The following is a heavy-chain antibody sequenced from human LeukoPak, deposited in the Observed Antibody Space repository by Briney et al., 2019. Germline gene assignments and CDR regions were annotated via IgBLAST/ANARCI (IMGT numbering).Heavy chain of an antibody. Sequence: ASVKVSCKGSGYDFTVYYMHWVRQAPGQGLGWMGWMDPKSGDTIYAPKFQGRVSMTTDTSIATAYMELSSLTFDDSAIYYCATKGGLTPNTLAMWGHGTMVTVSS. CDR3: ATKGGLTPNTLAM. V-gene: IGHV1-2*02. D-gene: IGHD2-15*01. CDR1: GYDFTVYY. J-gene: IGHJ3*01. CDR2: MDPKSGDT.